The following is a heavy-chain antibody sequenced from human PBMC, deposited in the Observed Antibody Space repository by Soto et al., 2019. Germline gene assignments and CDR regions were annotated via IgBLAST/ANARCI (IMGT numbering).Heavy chain of an antibody. CDR1: GFTFSNYA. D-gene: IGHD2-15*01. CDR2: ISGSGGST. CDR3: AEVPGGDCTGGRCSIDY. V-gene: IGHV3-23*01. Sequence: EVQLLESGGGLVQPGGSLRLSCAASGFTFSNYAMSWVRQAPGKGLEWVSAISGSGGSTYYADSVKGRFTMSRDNSKSTLYLQINSLRAEDTAVYYCAEVPGGDCTGGRCSIDYWGQGTLVTVSS. J-gene: IGHJ4*02.